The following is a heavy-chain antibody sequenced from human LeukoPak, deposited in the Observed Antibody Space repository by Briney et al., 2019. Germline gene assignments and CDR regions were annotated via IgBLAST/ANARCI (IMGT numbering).Heavy chain of an antibody. CDR2: IYYSGST. CDR3: ARGPTTISGSRDAFDI. J-gene: IGHJ3*02. Sequence: MSSETLSLTCTVSGGSISSGGYYWSWIRQHPGKGLEWIGYIYYSGSTYYNPSLKSRVTISVDTSKNQFSLKLSSVTAADTAVYYCARGPTTISGSRDAFDIWGQGTMVTVSS. CDR1: GGSISSGGYY. V-gene: IGHV4-31*03. D-gene: IGHD1-26*01.